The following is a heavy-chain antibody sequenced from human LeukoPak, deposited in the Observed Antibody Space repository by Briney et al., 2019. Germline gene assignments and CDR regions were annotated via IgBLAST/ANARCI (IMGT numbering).Heavy chain of an antibody. Sequence: SVKVSCKASGFTFTSSAMQWVRQARGQRLEWIGWIVVGSGNTNYAQKFQERVTITRDMSTSTAYMELSSLRSEDTAVYYCAAVLRYFDWLLPDYWGQGTLVTVSS. CDR2: IVVGSGNT. D-gene: IGHD3-9*01. V-gene: IGHV1-58*02. J-gene: IGHJ4*02. CDR3: AAVLRYFDWLLPDY. CDR1: GFTFTSSA.